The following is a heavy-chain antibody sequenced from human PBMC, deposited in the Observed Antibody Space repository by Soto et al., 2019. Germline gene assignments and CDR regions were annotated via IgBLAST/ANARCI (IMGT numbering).Heavy chain of an antibody. J-gene: IGHJ3*02. D-gene: IGHD5-12*01. CDR1: GYTFTSYV. CDR3: ARAFSGYDSPKAFDI. V-gene: IGHV1-18*01. CDR2: ISAYNGNT. Sequence: QVQLVQSGAEVKKPGASVKVSCKASGYTFTSYVSSWVRQPPGQGLEGMGWISAYNGNTNNAQKLQGRVTMTTDTSTSTAYMELRSLRSDDTAVYYCARAFSGYDSPKAFDIWGQGTMVTVSS.